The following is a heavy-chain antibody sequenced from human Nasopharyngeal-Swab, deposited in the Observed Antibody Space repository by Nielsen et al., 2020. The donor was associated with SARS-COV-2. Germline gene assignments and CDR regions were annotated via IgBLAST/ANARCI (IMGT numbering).Heavy chain of an antibody. CDR1: GYTFTNHF. Sequence: ASVKVSCKASGYTFTNHFMHWVRQAPGQGLEWMGMINPSGGSTGYAQNFQGRVTVTRDTSTSTVYMELSSLSSEDTAVYYCARGYSYGLAYWGQGTPVTVSA. J-gene: IGHJ4*02. CDR3: ARGYSYGLAY. D-gene: IGHD5-18*01. CDR2: INPSGGST. V-gene: IGHV1-46*01.